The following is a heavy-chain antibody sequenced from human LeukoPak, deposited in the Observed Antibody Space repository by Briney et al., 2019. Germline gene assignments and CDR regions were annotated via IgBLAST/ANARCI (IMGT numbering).Heavy chain of an antibody. Sequence: ASVKVSCTASGYTFTGYYMHWVRQAPGQGLGWMGWINPNSGGTNYGQKFQGRVTMTRDTSISTAYMELRRLRSDDTAVYYCARAPVGYCTNGVCYRGYYYYYMDVWGKGTTVTVSS. CDR3: ARAPVGYCTNGVCYRGYYYYYMDV. D-gene: IGHD2-8*01. J-gene: IGHJ6*03. CDR2: INPNSGGT. CDR1: GYTFTGYY. V-gene: IGHV1-2*02.